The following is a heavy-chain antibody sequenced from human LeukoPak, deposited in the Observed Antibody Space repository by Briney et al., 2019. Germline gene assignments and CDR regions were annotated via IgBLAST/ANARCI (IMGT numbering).Heavy chain of an antibody. J-gene: IGHJ4*02. V-gene: IGHV3-23*01. CDR2: VSGYGGDT. CDR1: GFTFSSYW. CDR3: AKAQGYFDY. Sequence: GGSLRLSCAASGFTFSSYWMTWVRQAPGKGPEWVSVVSGYGGDTYYADAVKGRFTASRDNSKNTLYLQMDNLRVEDTAVYYCAKAQGYFDYWGQGAQVAVSS.